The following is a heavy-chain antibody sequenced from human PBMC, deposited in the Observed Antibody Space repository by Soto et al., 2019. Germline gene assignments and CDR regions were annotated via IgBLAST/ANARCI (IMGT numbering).Heavy chain of an antibody. CDR2: IYHSGST. CDR3: ARVSGSYYYGMDV. Sequence: SETLSLTCAVSGGSISSSNWWSWVRQAPGKGLEWIGEIYHSGSTNYDPSLKSRVTISVDKSKNQFSLKLSSVTAADTAVYYCARVSGSYYYGMDVWGQGTTVTVSS. CDR1: GGSISSSNW. J-gene: IGHJ6*02. V-gene: IGHV4-4*02. D-gene: IGHD1-26*01.